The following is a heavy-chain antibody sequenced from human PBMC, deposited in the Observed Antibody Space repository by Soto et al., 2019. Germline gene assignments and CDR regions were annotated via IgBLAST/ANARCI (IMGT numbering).Heavy chain of an antibody. V-gene: IGHV1-3*01. CDR1: GYTFTSYA. Sequence: ASVKVSCKASGYTFTSYAMHWVRQAPGQRLEWMGWINAGNGNTKYSQKFQGRVTITRDTSTSTVYMELSSLRSEDTAVYYCATLGYCISTSCYGDYYYYGMDVWGQGTTVTISS. CDR3: ATLGYCISTSCYGDYYYYGMDV. CDR2: INAGNGNT. D-gene: IGHD2-2*01. J-gene: IGHJ6*02.